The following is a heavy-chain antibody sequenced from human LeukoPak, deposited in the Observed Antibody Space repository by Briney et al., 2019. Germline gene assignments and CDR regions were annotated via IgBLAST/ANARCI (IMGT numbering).Heavy chain of an antibody. CDR2: INHSGST. V-gene: IGHV4-34*01. Sequence: SETLSLTCAVYGGSFSGYYWSWIRQPPGKGLEWIGEINHSGSTNYNPSLKSRVTISVDTSKNQFSLKLSSVTAADTAVYYCAREGCTSCQTFYYYYYYMDVWGKGTTVTVSS. CDR3: AREGCTSCQTFYYYYYYMDV. D-gene: IGHD2-2*01. J-gene: IGHJ6*03. CDR1: GGSFSGYY.